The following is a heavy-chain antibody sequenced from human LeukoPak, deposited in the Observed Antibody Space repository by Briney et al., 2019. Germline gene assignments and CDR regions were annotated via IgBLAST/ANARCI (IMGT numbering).Heavy chain of an antibody. CDR1: GGSVSSGSYY. CDR3: ARDRVRGSSNPYFDY. V-gene: IGHV4-61*01. CDR2: IYYSGST. Sequence: SETLSLTCTASGGSVSSGSYYWSWIRQPPGKGLAWIGYIYYSGSTNYNPSLKSRVTISIDTSKNQFSLKLSSVTAADTAVYYCARDRVRGSSNPYFDYWGQGTLVTVSS. J-gene: IGHJ4*02. D-gene: IGHD1-26*01.